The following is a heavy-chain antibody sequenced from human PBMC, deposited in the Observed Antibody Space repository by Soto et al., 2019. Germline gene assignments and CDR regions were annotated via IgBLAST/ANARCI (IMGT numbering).Heavy chain of an antibody. V-gene: IGHV4-31*03. J-gene: IGHJ3*02. CDR3: ARGATTMVRGFAFDI. CDR1: GGSISSGGYY. Sequence: SETLSLTCTVSGGSISSGGYYWSWIRQHPGKGLEWIGYIYYSGSTYYNPSLKSRVTISVDTSKNQFSLKLSSVTAADTAVYYCARGATTMVRGFAFDIWGQGTMVTVSS. D-gene: IGHD3-10*01. CDR2: IYYSGST.